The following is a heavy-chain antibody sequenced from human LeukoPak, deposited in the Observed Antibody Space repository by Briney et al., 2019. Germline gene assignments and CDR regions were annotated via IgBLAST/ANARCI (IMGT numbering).Heavy chain of an antibody. D-gene: IGHD5-18*01. J-gene: IGHJ4*02. V-gene: IGHV6-1*01. Sequence: SQTLSLTCAISGDSVSSNSAAWDWLRQSPSRGLEWLGRTYYRSKWYNDYAVSVKSRITINPDTSKNQFSLQLNSVTPEDTAVYYCARALIQDTAMVMFDYWGQGTLVTVSS. CDR1: GDSVSSNSAA. CDR2: TYYRSKWYN. CDR3: ARALIQDTAMVMFDY.